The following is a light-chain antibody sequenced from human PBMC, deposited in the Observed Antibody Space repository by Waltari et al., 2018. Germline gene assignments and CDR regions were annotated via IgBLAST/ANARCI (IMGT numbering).Light chain of an antibody. CDR1: QGVSSSY. CDR3: QQYGSSLSWT. V-gene: IGKV3-20*01. J-gene: IGKJ1*01. Sequence: EIVLTQSPGTLSLSPGERATLSCRASQGVSSSYLAWYQQKPGKAPRPLIYGASSRATGVPDRFSGSRSSTDYTLTISRREPEDFAVYYCQQYGSSLSWTFGQGTKVEIK. CDR2: GAS.